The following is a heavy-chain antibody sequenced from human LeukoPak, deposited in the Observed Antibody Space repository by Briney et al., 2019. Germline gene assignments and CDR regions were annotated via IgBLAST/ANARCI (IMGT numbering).Heavy chain of an antibody. Sequence: SETLSLTCTVSGGSISSYYWSWIWQPPGKGLEWIGYLYKSRITNSIPSLKSRVTISVDTPKNQFSLRLSSVTSADTAVYYCARCYDFWSGTPFYPWGQGTLVTVSS. J-gene: IGHJ5*02. CDR1: GGSISSYY. D-gene: IGHD3-3*01. V-gene: IGHV4-59*01. CDR3: ARCYDFWSGTPFYP. CDR2: LYKSRIT.